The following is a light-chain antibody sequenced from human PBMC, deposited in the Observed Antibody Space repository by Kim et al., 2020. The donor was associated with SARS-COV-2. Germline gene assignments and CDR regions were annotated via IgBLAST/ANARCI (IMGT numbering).Light chain of an antibody. Sequence: GQSVTIASTGTSSDVGGYTYVSWYQQHPGKAPKLMIYEVSKRPSGVPDRFSGSKSGNTASLTVSGLQAEDEADYYCSSYAGSNNFVFGTGTKVTVL. CDR3: SSYAGSNNFV. V-gene: IGLV2-8*01. CDR2: EVS. CDR1: SSDVGGYTY. J-gene: IGLJ1*01.